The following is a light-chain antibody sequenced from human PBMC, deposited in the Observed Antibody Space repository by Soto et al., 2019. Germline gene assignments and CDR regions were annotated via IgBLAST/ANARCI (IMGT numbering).Light chain of an antibody. CDR2: GNT. Sequence: QSVLTQPPSVSGAPGQRVNISCTGNSSNIGSGYDVHWYQQLPGTAPKLLIYGNTNRPSGVPDRFSGSKSGTSASLAITGLQAEDEADYYCQSYDSRLSDWVFCGGTKLTVL. J-gene: IGLJ3*02. V-gene: IGLV1-40*01. CDR3: QSYDSRLSDWV. CDR1: SSNIGSGYD.